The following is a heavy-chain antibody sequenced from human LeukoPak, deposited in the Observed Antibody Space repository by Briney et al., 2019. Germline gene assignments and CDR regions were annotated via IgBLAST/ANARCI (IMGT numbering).Heavy chain of an antibody. CDR1: GGSISSSNW. V-gene: IGHV4-4*02. CDR2: IYHSGST. Sequence: SGTLSLTCAVSGGSISSSNWWSWVRQPPGKGLEWIGEIYHSGSTNYNPSLKSRVTISLDTSKNQFSLNLTSVTAADTAVYYCARFTPQGYGWGGYNRFDPWGQGTLVTVSS. D-gene: IGHD3-16*01. CDR3: ARFTPQGYGWGGYNRFDP. J-gene: IGHJ5*02.